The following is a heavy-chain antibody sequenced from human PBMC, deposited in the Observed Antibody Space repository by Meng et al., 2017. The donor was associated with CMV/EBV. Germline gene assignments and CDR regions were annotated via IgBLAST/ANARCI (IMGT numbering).Heavy chain of an antibody. CDR2: INPASGDT. CDR3: ATSSVEVMIYAGLDY. CDR1: VYTFPGYY. V-gene: IGHV1-2*02. J-gene: IGHJ4*02. Sequence: SVYTFPGYYSHWARQAPGQGLEWMGWINPASGDTILAQKFQGRVTMTRDTSLTTAYMELNRLRSDDTAVYYCATSSVEVMIYAGLDYWGQGTLVTVSS. D-gene: IGHD2/OR15-2a*01.